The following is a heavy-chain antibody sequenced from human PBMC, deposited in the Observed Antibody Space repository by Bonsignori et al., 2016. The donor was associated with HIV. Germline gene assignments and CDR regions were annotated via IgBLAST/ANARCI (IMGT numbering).Heavy chain of an antibody. D-gene: IGHD2-15*01. J-gene: IGHJ4*02. CDR3: ARDRGGLDY. Sequence: WIRQPPGKGLVWVSRINSDGSSTSYADSVKGRFTISRDNAKNTLYLQMNSLRAEDTAVYYCARDRGGLDYWGQGTLVTVSS. CDR2: INSDGSST. V-gene: IGHV3-74*01.